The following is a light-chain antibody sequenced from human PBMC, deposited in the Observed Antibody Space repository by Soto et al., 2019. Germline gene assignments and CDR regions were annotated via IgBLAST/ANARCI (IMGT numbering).Light chain of an antibody. CDR1: TSDVGGYNY. V-gene: IGLV2-11*01. CDR2: DVT. J-gene: IGLJ1*01. Sequence: QSALTQPRSVSGSPAQSVTISCTGTTSDVGGYNYVSWYQQHPGKAPTLMIYDVTKRPSGVPDRFSGSKSGNTASLTISGLQAEDEADYYCCSYAGSSTYVSGTGTKVTV. CDR3: CSYAGSSTYV.